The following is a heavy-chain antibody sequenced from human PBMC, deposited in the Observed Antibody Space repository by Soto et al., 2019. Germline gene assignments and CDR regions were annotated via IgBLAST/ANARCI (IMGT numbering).Heavy chain of an antibody. CDR3: ATGAPRPPSNYYALDI. CDR1: KVTFRSYV. Sequence: ELQLLESGGGLVQPGGSLRLSCAASKVTFRSYVMNWVRQAPGKGLEWVAAISGSSGATYYAESVKGRFTVSRDNSKSTLFLPMNSLGAEDTAVYYCATGAPRPPSNYYALDIWGQGTTVTVS. V-gene: IGHV3-23*01. J-gene: IGHJ6*02. D-gene: IGHD3-10*01. CDR2: ISGSSGAT.